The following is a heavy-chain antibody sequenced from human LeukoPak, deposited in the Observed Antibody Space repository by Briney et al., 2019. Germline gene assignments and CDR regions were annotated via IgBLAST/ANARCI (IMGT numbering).Heavy chain of an antibody. V-gene: IGHV1-18*01. Sequence: ASVKVSCKASGYTFTSYGISWVRQAPGQGLEWMGWISAYNGNTNYAQKLQGRVTMTTDTSTSTAYMELRSLRSDDTAVYYCARDNTLPRSPWFGELLFDPWGQGTLVTVSS. CDR2: ISAYNGNT. D-gene: IGHD3-10*01. J-gene: IGHJ5*02. CDR1: GYTFTSYG. CDR3: ARDNTLPRSPWFGELLFDP.